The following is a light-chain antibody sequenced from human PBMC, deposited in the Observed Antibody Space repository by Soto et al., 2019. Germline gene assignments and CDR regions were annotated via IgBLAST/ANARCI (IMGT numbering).Light chain of an antibody. J-gene: IGLJ1*01. CDR2: QDN. CDR3: QTWDISSAV. V-gene: IGLV3-1*01. CDR1: KSGDKY. Sequence: SYELTQPPSVSVSPGQTASITCSGDKSGDKYVCWYQQKPGQSPVLVISQDNKRPSGIPERFSGSNSGNTATLTISGTQAMDEADYYCQTWDISSAVFGTGTKLTVL.